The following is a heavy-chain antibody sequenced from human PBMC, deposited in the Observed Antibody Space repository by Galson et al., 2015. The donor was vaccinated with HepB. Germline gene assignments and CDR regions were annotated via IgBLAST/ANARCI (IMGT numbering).Heavy chain of an antibody. CDR2: IWYDGSNK. CDR3: AREGVAGTAYYYYGMDV. V-gene: IGHV3-33*01. J-gene: IGHJ6*02. CDR1: GFTFSSYG. D-gene: IGHD6-19*01. Sequence: SLRLSCAASGFTFSSYGMHWVRQAPGKGLEWVAVIWYDGSNKYYADSVKGRFTIPRDNSKNTLYLQMNSLRAEDTAVYYCAREGVAGTAYYYYGMDVWGQGTTVTVSS.